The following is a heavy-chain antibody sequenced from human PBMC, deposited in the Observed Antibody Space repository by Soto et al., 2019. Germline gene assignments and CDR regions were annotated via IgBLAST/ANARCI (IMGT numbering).Heavy chain of an antibody. CDR3: ARNSHIGSESSGGFYFDY. D-gene: IGHD6-25*01. Sequence: PSETLSLTCAISGDSVSSNSAAWNWIRQSPSRGLEWLGRTYYRSKWYNDYAVSVKSRITINPDTSKNQFSLQLNSVTPEDTAVYYCARNSHIGSESSGGFYFDYWGQGTLVTVSS. CDR2: TYYRSKWYN. V-gene: IGHV6-1*01. CDR1: GDSVSSNSAA. J-gene: IGHJ4*02.